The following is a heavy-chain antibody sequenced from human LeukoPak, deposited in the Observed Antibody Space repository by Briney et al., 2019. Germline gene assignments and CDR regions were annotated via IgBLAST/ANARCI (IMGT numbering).Heavy chain of an antibody. D-gene: IGHD6-19*01. CDR3: ATSWGGKQASGYSSGWYGDYFDY. J-gene: IGHJ4*02. CDR2: IYSTSSYI. CDR1: GFTFGDYA. V-gene: IGHV3-21*06. Sequence: GGSLRLSCTASGFTFGDYAMSWFRQAPGKGLEWVSSIYSTSSYIYYADSVKGRFTISRDNAKNSLYLEMNSLRAEDTAMYYCATSWGGKQASGYSSGWYGDYFDYWGQGTLVTVSP.